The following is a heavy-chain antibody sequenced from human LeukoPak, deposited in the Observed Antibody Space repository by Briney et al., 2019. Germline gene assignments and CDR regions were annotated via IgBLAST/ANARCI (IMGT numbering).Heavy chain of an antibody. CDR3: ARESQEGAFDY. J-gene: IGHJ4*02. V-gene: IGHV1-3*01. Sequence: GASVKVSCKASGYAFTSYAMHWVRRAPGQRLEWMGWINAGNGNTKYSQKFQGRVTITRDTSASTAYMELSSLRSEDTAVYYCARESQEGAFDYWGQGTLVTVSS. CDR2: INAGNGNT. CDR1: GYAFTSYA.